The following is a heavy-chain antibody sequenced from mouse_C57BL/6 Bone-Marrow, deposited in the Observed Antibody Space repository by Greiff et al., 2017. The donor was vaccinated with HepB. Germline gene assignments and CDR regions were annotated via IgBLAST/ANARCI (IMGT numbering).Heavy chain of an antibody. J-gene: IGHJ3*01. Sequence: EVKLLESGPVLVKPGASVKMSCKASGYTFTDYYMNWVKQSHGKSLEWIGVINPYNGGTSYNQKFKGKATLTVDKSSSTAYMELNSLTSEDSAVYYCARYGDWGAWFAYWGQGTLVTVSA. CDR2: INPYNGGT. CDR1: GYTFTDYY. V-gene: IGHV1-19*01. D-gene: IGHD1-1*02. CDR3: ARYGDWGAWFAY.